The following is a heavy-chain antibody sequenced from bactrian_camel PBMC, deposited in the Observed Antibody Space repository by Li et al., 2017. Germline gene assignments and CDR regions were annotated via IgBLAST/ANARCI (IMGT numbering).Heavy chain of an antibody. D-gene: IGHD2*01. CDR1: GYTHNQYT. CDR3: AAYTATYCYGTYCCGK. Sequence: HVQLVESGGGSVEIGGSLTLSCTATGYTHNQYTMGWFRQFVPGEGREPIAAIDPYGSTDYASSVKGRFTISKDNVNNTLYLQMNNLKPEDIAKYYCAAYTATYCYGTYCCGKWGQGTQVTVS. J-gene: IGHJ4*01. CDR2: IDPYGST. V-gene: IGHV3S9*01.